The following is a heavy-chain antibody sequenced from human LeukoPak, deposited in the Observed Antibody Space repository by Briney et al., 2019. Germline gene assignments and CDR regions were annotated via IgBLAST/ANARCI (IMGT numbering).Heavy chain of an antibody. CDR1: GFTFSSYA. D-gene: IGHD6-13*01. CDR3: ARRAAAGTRVFDY. J-gene: IGHJ4*02. CDR2: INSDGSST. Sequence: GGSLRPSCAASGFTFSSYAMSWVRQAPGKGLVWVSRINSDGSSTSYADSVKGRFTISRDNAKNTLYLQMNSLRAEDTAVYYCARRAAAGTRVFDYWGQGTLVTVSS. V-gene: IGHV3-74*01.